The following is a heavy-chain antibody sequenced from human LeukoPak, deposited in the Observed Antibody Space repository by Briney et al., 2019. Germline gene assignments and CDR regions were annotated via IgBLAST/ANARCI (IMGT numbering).Heavy chain of an antibody. J-gene: IGHJ4*02. Sequence: QTGGSLRLSCAASGFTFSSYSMNWVRQAPGKGLEWVSYISSSSSTIYYADSVKGRFTISRDNAKNSLYLQMNSLRAEDTAVYYCASLRNVYYYGSGSYLNNWGQGTLVTVSS. V-gene: IGHV3-48*01. CDR1: GFTFSSYS. CDR2: ISSSSSTI. CDR3: ASLRNVYYYGSGSYLNN. D-gene: IGHD3-10*01.